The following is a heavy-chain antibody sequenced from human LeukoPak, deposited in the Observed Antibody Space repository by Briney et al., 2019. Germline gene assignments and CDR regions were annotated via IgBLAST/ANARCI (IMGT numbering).Heavy chain of an antibody. Sequence: QTGGSLRLSCAASGFTFSSYAMHWVRQAPGKGLEWVAVISYDGSNKYYADSVKGRFTISRDNSKNTLYLQMNSLRAEDTAVYYCARPLFGGPYYYDTAGDYWGQGTLVTVSS. CDR1: GFTFSSYA. CDR3: ARPLFGGPYYYDTAGDY. J-gene: IGHJ4*02. V-gene: IGHV3-30-3*01. CDR2: ISYDGSNK. D-gene: IGHD3-22*01.